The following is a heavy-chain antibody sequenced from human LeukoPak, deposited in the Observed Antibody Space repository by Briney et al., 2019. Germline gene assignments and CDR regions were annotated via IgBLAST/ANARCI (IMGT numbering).Heavy chain of an antibody. CDR2: IHYRGGT. CDR1: GGSISNENW. J-gene: IGHJ3*02. CDR3: ATPDDAFNM. Sequence: SETLSLTCAVSGGSISNENWWSWVRQPPGKGLEWIGEIHYRGGTNYNPSLRSRVTISVDTSKNQFSLKMTSVTAADTAVYYCATPDDAFNMWGQGTMVTVSS. V-gene: IGHV4-4*02.